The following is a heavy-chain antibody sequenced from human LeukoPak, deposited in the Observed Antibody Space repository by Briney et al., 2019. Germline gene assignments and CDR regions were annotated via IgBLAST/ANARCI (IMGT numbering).Heavy chain of an antibody. CDR1: GGSVSSGSYH. V-gene: IGHV4-61*01. CDR3: ARVPGGGIAAN. J-gene: IGHJ3*01. Sequence: PSETLSLTCTVSGGSVSSGSYHWSWIRQPPGKGLEWIGYIYYSGSTNYNPSLKSRVTISVGTSKNQFSLKLSSVTAADTAVYYCARVPGGGIAANWGQGTMVTVSS. CDR2: IYYSGST. D-gene: IGHD3-16*01.